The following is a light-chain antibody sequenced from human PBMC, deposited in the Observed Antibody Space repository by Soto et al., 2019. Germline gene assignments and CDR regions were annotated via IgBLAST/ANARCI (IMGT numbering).Light chain of an antibody. CDR2: DAS. V-gene: IGKV3-11*01. CDR1: QSISSY. J-gene: IGKJ4*01. Sequence: DIVLTQSPATLSLSPGERATLSCRASQSISSYLAWYQQKPGQAPRLLIYDASNRATGIPARFSGGGTGTDFTLTISSLEPEDFAVYYSQQRSNWPPTFGGGTNVEIK. CDR3: QQRSNWPPT.